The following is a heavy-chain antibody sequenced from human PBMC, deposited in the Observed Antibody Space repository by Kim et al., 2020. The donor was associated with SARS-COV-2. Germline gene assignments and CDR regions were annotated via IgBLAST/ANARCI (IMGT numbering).Heavy chain of an antibody. Sequence: GGSLRLSCTTSGFSFSNFGMHWVRQAPGKGLEWVAVIWPDGSIKFYGDSVRGRFTISRDNSKSTLFLQMNSLRPDDTAVYSCVKELVPAGQLPANYLDHWGQGTLVTVSS. CDR1: GFSFSNFG. CDR3: VKELVPAGQLPANYLDH. D-gene: IGHD2-21*02. V-gene: IGHV3-33*06. J-gene: IGHJ4*02. CDR2: IWPDGSIK.